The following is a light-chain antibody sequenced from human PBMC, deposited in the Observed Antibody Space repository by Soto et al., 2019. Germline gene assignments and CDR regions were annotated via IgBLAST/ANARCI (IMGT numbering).Light chain of an antibody. CDR3: QQSYRTPLT. CDR2: AAS. Sequence: DIQRTQSPSSLSASVVDRVTITCRASQSISNYLNWYQQKPGKXHKLXIYAASGLQSGAPSRFSGSGSGTDLTISISSLQPEDFETYYCQQSYRTPLTFGGGTKVDIK. V-gene: IGKV1-39*01. J-gene: IGKJ4*01. CDR1: QSISNY.